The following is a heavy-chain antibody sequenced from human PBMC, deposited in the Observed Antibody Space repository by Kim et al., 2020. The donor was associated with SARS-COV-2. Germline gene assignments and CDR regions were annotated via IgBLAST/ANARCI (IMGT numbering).Heavy chain of an antibody. CDR3: ARVGGSYAFDY. J-gene: IGHJ4*02. V-gene: IGHV3-64*01. Sequence: YYANSVKGRFTITRDNAKITLYLQMGSLRAEDMAVYYCARVGGSYAFDYWGQGTLVTVSS. D-gene: IGHD1-26*01.